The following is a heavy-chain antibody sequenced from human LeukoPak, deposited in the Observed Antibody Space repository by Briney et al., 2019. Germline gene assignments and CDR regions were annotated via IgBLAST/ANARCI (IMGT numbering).Heavy chain of an antibody. CDR2: IKQDGSEK. Sequence: PGGSLRLSCAASGFTFSSYWMSLVRQAPGKGLEWVANIKQDGSEKYYVDSVKGRFTISRDNAKNSPYLQMNSLRAEDTAVYYCARWAMIGGFDYWGQGTLVTVSS. CDR3: ARWAMIGGFDY. V-gene: IGHV3-7*01. J-gene: IGHJ4*02. D-gene: IGHD3-22*01. CDR1: GFTFSSYW.